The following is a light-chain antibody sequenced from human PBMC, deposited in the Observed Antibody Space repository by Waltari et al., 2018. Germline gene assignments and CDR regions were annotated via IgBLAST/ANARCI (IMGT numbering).Light chain of an antibody. J-gene: IGKJ1*01. CDR1: QSVSKY. V-gene: IGKV3-20*01. CDR2: GAS. CDR3: QQYVSLPAT. Sequence: EIVLTQSPGTLSLSPGDRAILSCRARQSVSKYLAWYPQKPGQAPSLLIFGASSRATGIPDRFSGSGSVTDLSLTISRLEPEDFAVYYCQQYVSLPATFGQGTKVEIE.